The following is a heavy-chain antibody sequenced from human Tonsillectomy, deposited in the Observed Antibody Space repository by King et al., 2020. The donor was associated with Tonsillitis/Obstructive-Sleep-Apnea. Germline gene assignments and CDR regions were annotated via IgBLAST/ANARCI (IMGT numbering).Heavy chain of an antibody. V-gene: IGHV4-34*01. CDR1: GGSFSGYY. J-gene: IGHJ3*02. D-gene: IGHD2-2*01. CDR3: ARGYCSSTSCFEDDAFDI. Sequence: VQLQQWGAGLLKPSETLSLTCAVYGGSFSGYYWSWIRQPPGKGLEWSGEINHSGSTNYNPSLKSRVTISVDTSKNQFSLKVRSVTAADTAVYYCARGYCSSTSCFEDDAFDIWGQGTMVTVSS. CDR2: INHSGST.